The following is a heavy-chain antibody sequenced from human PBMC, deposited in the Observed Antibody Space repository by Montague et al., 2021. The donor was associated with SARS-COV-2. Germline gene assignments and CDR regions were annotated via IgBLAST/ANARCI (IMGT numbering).Heavy chain of an antibody. CDR2: ISSSGITI. Sequence: SLRLSCAASGFTFSSYEMNWLRQAPGKGLEWVSYISSSGITIYYADSVKGRFTISRDNAKNSLYLQMNSLRAEDTAVYYCARDYYYYDTSGYPDYWGQGTLVTVSS. D-gene: IGHD3-22*01. J-gene: IGHJ4*02. V-gene: IGHV3-48*03. CDR1: GFTFSSYE. CDR3: ARDYYYYDTSGYPDY.